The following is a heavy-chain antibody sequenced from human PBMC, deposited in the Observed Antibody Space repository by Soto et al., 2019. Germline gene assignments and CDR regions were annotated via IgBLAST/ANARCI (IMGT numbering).Heavy chain of an antibody. V-gene: IGHV1-69*02. CDR2: IIPILGIA. CDR1: GGTFSSYT. J-gene: IGHJ3*02. CDR3: ARRVVYCSSTSCRPSYDAFDI. D-gene: IGHD2-2*01. Sequence: SVKVSCKASGGTFSSYTISWVRQAPGQGLEWMGRIIPILGIANYAQKFQGRVTITADKSTSTAYMELSSLRSEDTAVYYCARRVVYCSSTSCRPSYDAFDIWGQGTMVTVSS.